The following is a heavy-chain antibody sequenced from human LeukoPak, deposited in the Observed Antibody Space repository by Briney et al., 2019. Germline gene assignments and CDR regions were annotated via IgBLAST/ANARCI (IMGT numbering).Heavy chain of an antibody. J-gene: IGHJ4*02. CDR1: GFTFSDYY. CDR3: VKTKGAGGSCFDY. V-gene: IGHV3-11*01. CDR2: ISSSGSTI. D-gene: IGHD2-15*01. Sequence: PGGSLRLSCAASGFTFSDYYMSWIRQAPGKGLEWVSYISSSGSTIYYADSVKGRFTISRDNAKNSLYLQMNSLRTEDTALYYCVKTKGAGGSCFDYWGPGTLVTVSS.